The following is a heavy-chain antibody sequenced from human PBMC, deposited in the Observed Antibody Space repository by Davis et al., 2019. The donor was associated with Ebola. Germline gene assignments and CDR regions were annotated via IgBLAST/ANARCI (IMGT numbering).Heavy chain of an antibody. V-gene: IGHV1-3*01. CDR2: INAGNGNT. CDR1: GYTFTSYA. Sequence: ASVKVSCKASGYTFTSYAMHWVRQAPGQRLEWMGWINAGNGNTKYSQKFQGRVTITRDTSASTAYMELSSLRSEDTAVYYCARGIYEVVVVITTTPLDYWGQGTLVTVSS. CDR3: ARGIYEVVVVITTTPLDY. J-gene: IGHJ4*02. D-gene: IGHD3-22*01.